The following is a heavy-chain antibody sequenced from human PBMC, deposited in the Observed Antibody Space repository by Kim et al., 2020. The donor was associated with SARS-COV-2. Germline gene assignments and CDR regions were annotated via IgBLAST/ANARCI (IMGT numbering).Heavy chain of an antibody. CDR3: ARDVVTTIIYYYGMDV. V-gene: IGHV1-69*01. D-gene: IGHD4-17*01. J-gene: IGHJ6*02. Sequence: FQGRVTITADESTSTAYMELSSLRSEDTAVYYCARDVVTTIIYYYGMDVWGQGTTVTVSS.